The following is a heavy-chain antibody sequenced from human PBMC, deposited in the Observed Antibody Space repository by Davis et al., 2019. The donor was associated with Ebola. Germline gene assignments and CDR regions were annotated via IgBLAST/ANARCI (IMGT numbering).Heavy chain of an antibody. J-gene: IGHJ5*02. CDR2: INRDGSEK. CDR3: ARDGAYYDILTGWNWFDP. V-gene: IGHV3-7*01. D-gene: IGHD3-9*01. CDR1: GFTFSGSA. Sequence: GESLKISCTASGFTFSGSAMHWVRQAPGKGLEWVANINRDGSEKYYVDSVKGRFTISRDNAKNSLYLQMNSLRAEDTAVYYCARDGAYYDILTGWNWFDPWGQGTLVTVSS.